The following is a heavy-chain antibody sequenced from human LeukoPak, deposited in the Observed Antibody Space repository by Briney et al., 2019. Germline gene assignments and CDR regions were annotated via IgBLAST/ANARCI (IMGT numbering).Heavy chain of an antibody. J-gene: IGHJ3*02. V-gene: IGHV1-8*01. CDR2: MNPNSGNT. Sequence: ASVKVSCKASGYTFTSYDINWVRQATGQGLEWMGWMNPNSGNTGYAQKFQGRVTMTRDTSISTAYMELSSLRSEDTAVYYCARGLFDYYDSSGYYLDAFDIWGQGTMVTVSS. D-gene: IGHD3-22*01. CDR3: ARGLFDYYDSSGYYLDAFDI. CDR1: GYTFTSYD.